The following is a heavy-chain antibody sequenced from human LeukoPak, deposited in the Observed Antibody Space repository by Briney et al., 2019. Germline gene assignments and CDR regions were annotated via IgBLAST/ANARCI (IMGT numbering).Heavy chain of an antibody. CDR1: GGTFSSYA. Sequence: GASVKVSCKASGGTFSSYAISWVRQAPGQGLEWMGGIIPIFGTANYAQKLQGRVTMTTDTSTSTAYMELRSLRSDDTAVYYCASVLGLYSGSYYPYDAFDIWGQGTMVTVSS. D-gene: IGHD1-26*01. CDR3: ASVLGLYSGSYYPYDAFDI. V-gene: IGHV1-69*05. CDR2: IIPIFGTA. J-gene: IGHJ3*02.